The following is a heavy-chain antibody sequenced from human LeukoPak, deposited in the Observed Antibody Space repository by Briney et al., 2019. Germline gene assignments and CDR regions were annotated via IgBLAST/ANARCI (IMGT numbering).Heavy chain of an antibody. CDR1: GFTFSSYW. Sequence: GGSLRLSCAASGFTFSSYWMHWVRQAPGKGLVWVSRIKRDGSTRSYADSVKGRFTISRDNAKNTLYLQMNSMRAEDTAVYYCAKIPYCSGGSCSTTDYWGQGTLVTVSS. V-gene: IGHV3-74*01. J-gene: IGHJ4*02. CDR3: AKIPYCSGGSCSTTDY. CDR2: IKRDGSTR. D-gene: IGHD2-15*01.